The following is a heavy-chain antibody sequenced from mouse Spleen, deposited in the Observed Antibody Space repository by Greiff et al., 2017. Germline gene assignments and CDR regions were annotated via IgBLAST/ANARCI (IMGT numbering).Heavy chain of an antibody. J-gene: IGHJ3*01. CDR2: ISYDGSN. V-gene: IGHV3-6*01. CDR1: GYSITSGYY. Sequence: VQLQQSGPGLVKPSQSLSLTCSVTGYSITSGYYWNWIRQFPGNKLEWMGYISYDGSNNYNPSLKNRISITRDTSKNQFFLKLNSVTTEDTATYYCARGDEGAAWFAYWGQGTLVTVSA. CDR3: ARGDEGAAWFAY.